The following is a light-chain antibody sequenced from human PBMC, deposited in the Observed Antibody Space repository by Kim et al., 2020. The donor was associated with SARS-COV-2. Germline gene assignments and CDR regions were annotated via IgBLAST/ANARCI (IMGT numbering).Light chain of an antibody. CDR2: DVN. CDR1: SSDVGGYNY. CDR3: SSYTSSGTV. J-gene: IGLJ1*01. V-gene: IGLV2-14*04. Sequence: GQSITISCTGTSSDVGGYNYVAWYQQDPGKPPKLMMYDVNKRPSGVSSRFSGSKSGNTASLTISGLQAEDETDYYCSSYTSSGTVFGGGTKVTVL.